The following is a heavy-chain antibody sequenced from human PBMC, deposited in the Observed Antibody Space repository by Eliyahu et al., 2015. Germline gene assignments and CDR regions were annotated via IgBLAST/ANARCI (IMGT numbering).Heavy chain of an antibody. CDR2: IWYDGSNK. CDR3: ASSGGRGSSWTFDY. J-gene: IGHJ4*02. Sequence: QVQMVESGGGVVQPGRSLRLSCAASGFTFXSXGMYWVRQAPGKGVGWVXVIWYDGSNKYYADSVKGRFTISRDNAKNTLYLEMNSLRAEDTAVYYCASSGGRGSSWTFDYWGQGTLVTVSS. V-gene: IGHV3-33*01. D-gene: IGHD6-13*01. CDR1: GFTFXSXG.